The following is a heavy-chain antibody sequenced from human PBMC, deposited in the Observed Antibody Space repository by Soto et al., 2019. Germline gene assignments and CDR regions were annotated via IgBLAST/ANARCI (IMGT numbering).Heavy chain of an antibody. D-gene: IGHD1-20*01. CDR1: GYTFTSYA. V-gene: IGHV1-3*01. J-gene: IGHJ4*02. CDR2: INAGNGNT. CDR3: ARGITLPNPLDY. Sequence: VASVKVSCKASGYTFTSYAMHWVRQAPGQRLEWMGWINAGNGNTKYSQKFQGRVTITRDTSASTAYMELSSLRSEDTAVYYCARGITLPNPLDYWGQGTLVTVSS.